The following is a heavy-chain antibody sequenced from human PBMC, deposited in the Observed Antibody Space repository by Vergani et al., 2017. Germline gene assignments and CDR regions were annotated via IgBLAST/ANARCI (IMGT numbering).Heavy chain of an antibody. CDR3: ARDKNIYYGSGSCGMDV. J-gene: IGHJ6*02. CDR1: GGSISSYY. V-gene: IGHV4-59*01. CDR2: IYYSGST. Sequence: QVQLQESGPGLVKPSETLSLTCTVSGGSISSYYWSWIRQPPGKGLEWIVYIYYSGSTNYNPARKSRVTISVDTSKNQFSLKLSSVTAADTAVYYCARDKNIYYGSGSCGMDVWGQGTTVTVSS. D-gene: IGHD3-10*01.